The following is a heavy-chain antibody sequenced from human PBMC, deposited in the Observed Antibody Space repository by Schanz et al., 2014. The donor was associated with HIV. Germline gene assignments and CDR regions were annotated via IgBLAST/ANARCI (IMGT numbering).Heavy chain of an antibody. CDR1: GFTFTDYT. D-gene: IGHD6-13*01. J-gene: IGHJ4*02. V-gene: IGHV3-43*01. CDR3: TKDIRAGGRSWYKRGAGFDY. Sequence: EVHLVESGGVVVQPGGSLRLACVVSGFTFTDYTLHWVRQSPGRGLEWVSLISADGGHSYHADSVQGRFTISRDNSKNALFLQMTSLKIEDTALYYCTKDIRAGGRSWYKRGAGFDYWGQGTLVTVSS. CDR2: ISADGGHS.